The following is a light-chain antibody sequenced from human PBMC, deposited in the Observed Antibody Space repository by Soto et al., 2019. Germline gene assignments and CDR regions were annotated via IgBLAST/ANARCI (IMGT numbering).Light chain of an antibody. Sequence: EIVLTQSPGTLSLSPGERATVSFGASQTVSSNLAWYQQKPGQAPRFLIYGASTRATDIPARFRGSGSGTEFTLTIDSLQSEDFAVYYCQQYNDWPPAFGGGTKVDIK. V-gene: IGKV3-15*01. J-gene: IGKJ4*01. CDR3: QQYNDWPPA. CDR2: GAS. CDR1: QTVSSN.